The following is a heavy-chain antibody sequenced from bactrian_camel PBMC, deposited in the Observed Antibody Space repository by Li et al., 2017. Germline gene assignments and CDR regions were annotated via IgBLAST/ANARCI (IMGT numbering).Heavy chain of an antibody. CDR2: IDADRET. D-gene: IGHD3*01. CDR1: GFTYSSGSC. V-gene: IGHV3S6*01. Sequence: HVQLVESGGGTVQAGGSLKVSCTASGFTYSSGSCMAWFRQAPGKDLERVTSIDADRETSAADSVKGRFTISKDTAKNAIYLQMDTLKPEDTATYYCAADQWRDGDCNPGSWDRMDVWGEGTQVTV. J-gene: IGHJ7*01.